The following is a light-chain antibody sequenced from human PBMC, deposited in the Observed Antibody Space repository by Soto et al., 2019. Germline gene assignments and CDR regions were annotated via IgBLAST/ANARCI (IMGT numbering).Light chain of an antibody. Sequence: EIVLTQSPGTLSLSPGERATLSCRVSQNVDSTYLAWYQQKPGQAPRLLIYGASGRATGIPDRFSGSGSGTDFTLTISRLEPEDFAVYYCQQYGSSRSWTFGQGTKVDIK. V-gene: IGKV3-20*01. J-gene: IGKJ1*01. CDR1: QNVDSTY. CDR3: QQYGSSRSWT. CDR2: GAS.